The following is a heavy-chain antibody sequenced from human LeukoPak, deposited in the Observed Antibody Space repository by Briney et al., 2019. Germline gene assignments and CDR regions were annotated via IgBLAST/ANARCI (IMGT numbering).Heavy chain of an antibody. Sequence: PGGSLRLSCAASGFTFSSYWMHWVRQAPGKGLVWVSRINTDGSSTSYADSVKGRFTISRDNAKNTLYLQMNSLRAEDTAVYYCASGIQDTAMGDAFDIWGQGTMVTVSS. CDR1: GFTFSSYW. J-gene: IGHJ3*02. CDR3: ASGIQDTAMGDAFDI. CDR2: INTDGSST. D-gene: IGHD5-18*01. V-gene: IGHV3-74*01.